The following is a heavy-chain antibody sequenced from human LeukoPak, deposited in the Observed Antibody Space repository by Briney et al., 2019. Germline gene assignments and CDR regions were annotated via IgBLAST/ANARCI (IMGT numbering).Heavy chain of an antibody. V-gene: IGHV3-48*03. CDR3: AREPDYHGSGRASGIDY. CDR2: ISSSGSTI. D-gene: IGHD3-10*01. Sequence: GGSLRLSCAASGFTFSSYEMNWVRQAPGKGLEWVSYISSSGSTIYYADSVKGRFTISRDNAKNSLYLQMNSLRAEDTAVYYCAREPDYHGSGRASGIDYWGQGTLVTVSS. CDR1: GFTFSSYE. J-gene: IGHJ4*02.